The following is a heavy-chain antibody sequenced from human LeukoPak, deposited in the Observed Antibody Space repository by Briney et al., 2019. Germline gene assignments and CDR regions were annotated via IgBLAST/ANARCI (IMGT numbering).Heavy chain of an antibody. V-gene: IGHV3-23*01. CDR3: AKGPVAVAGYYFDH. J-gene: IGHJ4*02. D-gene: IGHD6-19*01. CDR1: GFTFSSYA. Sequence: AGGSLRLSCAASGFTFSSYAMSWVRQAPGKGLEWVSSISGSGGTTYYADSVKGRFTISRDNPNNTLDLQMNSLTAEDTAVYYRAKGPVAVAGYYFDHWGQGTLVTVSS. CDR2: ISGSGGTT.